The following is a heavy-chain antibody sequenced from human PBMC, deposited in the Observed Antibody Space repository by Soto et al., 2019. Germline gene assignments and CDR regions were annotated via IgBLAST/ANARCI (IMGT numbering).Heavy chain of an antibody. J-gene: IGHJ4*02. CDR2: IIVISDIA. CDR3: AREISGSSSKPPPLDY. V-gene: IGHV1-69*08. CDR1: GGTFSSHT. Sequence: QVQLVQSGAEVKKPGSSVKVSCKASGGTFSSHTFSWVRQAPGQGLEWVGMIIVISDIAYYAQKLQGRVTITADKSTGTAYMELNNLRSEDTAVYYCAREISGSSSKPPPLDYWGQGTLVTVSS. D-gene: IGHD6-6*01.